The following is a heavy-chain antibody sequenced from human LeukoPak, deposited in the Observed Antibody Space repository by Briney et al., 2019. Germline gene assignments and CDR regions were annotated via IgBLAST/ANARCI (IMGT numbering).Heavy chain of an antibody. J-gene: IGHJ4*02. CDR1: GGSISNYY. V-gene: IGHV4-4*07. Sequence: KSSETLSLTCTVSGGSISNYYWSRIRQPAGKGLEWIGRISASGNTNYNPSLKSRVTMSVDTSKNQFSLKLSSVTAADTAVYYCARLRGDSRGHYLYYFDSWVQGTLVSVSS. CDR3: ARLRGDSRGHYLYYFDS. D-gene: IGHD3-22*01. CDR2: ISASGNT.